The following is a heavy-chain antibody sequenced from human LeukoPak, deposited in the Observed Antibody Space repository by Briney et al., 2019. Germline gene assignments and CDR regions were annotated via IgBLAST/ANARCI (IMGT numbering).Heavy chain of an antibody. D-gene: IGHD3-22*01. J-gene: IGHJ4*02. V-gene: IGHV1-2*02. CDR2: INPNSGGT. CDR3: ARDSYYYDSSGYYYVFDY. Sequence: ASVKVSCKASGYTFTSYYMHWVRQAPGQGLEWMGWINPNSGGTNYAQKFQGRVTMTRDTSISTAYMELSRLRSDDTAVYYCARDSYYYDSSGYYYVFDYWGQGTLVTVSS. CDR1: GYTFTSYY.